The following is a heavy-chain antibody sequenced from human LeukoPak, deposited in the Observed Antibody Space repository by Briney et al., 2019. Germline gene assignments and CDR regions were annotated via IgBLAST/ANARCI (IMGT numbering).Heavy chain of an antibody. Sequence: SVKASCKASGGTFSSYAISWVRQAPGQGLEWMGGIIPIFGTANYAQKFQGRVTITTDESTSTAYMGLSSLRSEDTAVYYCATPIHNYYYYYMDVWGKGTTVTVSS. D-gene: IGHD2-2*02. CDR2: IIPIFGTA. J-gene: IGHJ6*03. V-gene: IGHV1-69*05. CDR1: GGTFSSYA. CDR3: ATPIHNYYYYYMDV.